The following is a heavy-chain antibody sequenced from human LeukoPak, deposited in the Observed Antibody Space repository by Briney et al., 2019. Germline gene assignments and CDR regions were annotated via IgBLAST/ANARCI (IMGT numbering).Heavy chain of an antibody. CDR1: GFTFSDHY. Sequence: GGSLRLSCAASGFTFSDHYMDWVRQAPGKGLEWVGRTRNKANSDTTEYAASVKGRFTISRADSENSLYLQMNSLKTEDTAVYFCARVRYCSSTTCRGAFDIWGQGTMVTVSS. V-gene: IGHV3-72*01. CDR2: TRNKANSDTT. CDR3: ARVRYCSSTTCRGAFDI. J-gene: IGHJ3*02. D-gene: IGHD2-2*01.